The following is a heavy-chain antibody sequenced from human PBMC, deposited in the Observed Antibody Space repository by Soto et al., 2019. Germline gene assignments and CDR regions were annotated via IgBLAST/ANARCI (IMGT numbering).Heavy chain of an antibody. J-gene: IGHJ4*02. D-gene: IGHD5-12*01. V-gene: IGHV4-59*12. CDR2: SSHLETT. CDR3: ATGGGYDSFDF. CDR1: GGSIYAYY. Sequence: SETLSLTVNVSGGSIYAYYWNWIRQPPGKGLEWLGYSSHLETTDDNPSFKSRLSLSIDRTRNQFSPSLSSMTAADKPVYYCATGGGYDSFDFWGQGIQVTVSS.